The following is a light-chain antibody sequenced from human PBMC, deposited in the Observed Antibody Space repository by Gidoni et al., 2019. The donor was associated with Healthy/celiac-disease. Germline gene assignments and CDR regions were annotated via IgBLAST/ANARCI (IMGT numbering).Light chain of an antibody. CDR1: QSVSSY. CDR2: DAS. V-gene: IGKV3-11*01. J-gene: IGKJ5*01. Sequence: EIVLTQSPATLSLSPGERATLSCRASQSVSSYLAWYQQKPGQAPRLLIYDASNRATGIPARFSGSGSGTDFTLTISSLEPEDFAVYYCQQRSNWRVTFGHXTRLEIK. CDR3: QQRSNWRVT.